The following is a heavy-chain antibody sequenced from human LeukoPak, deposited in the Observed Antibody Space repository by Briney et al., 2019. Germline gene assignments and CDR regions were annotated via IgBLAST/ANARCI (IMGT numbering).Heavy chain of an antibody. CDR2: IKDDGNEQ. CDR3: ARDPYFDAFDM. V-gene: IGHV3-7*01. CDR1: GFFFSSYW. Sequence: TGGSLSLSCVASGFFFSSYWMSWVRQAPGKGLEWVANIKDDGNEQYYVDSVRGRFTIFRDNAKNSLYLQMNSLRVEDTAMYYCARDPYFDAFDMWGQGAMVTVSS. J-gene: IGHJ3*02. D-gene: IGHD3-3*01.